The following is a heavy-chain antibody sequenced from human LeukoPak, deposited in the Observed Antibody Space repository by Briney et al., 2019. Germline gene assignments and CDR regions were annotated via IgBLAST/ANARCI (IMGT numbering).Heavy chain of an antibody. D-gene: IGHD3-22*01. CDR2: ISSSSSYI. CDR1: GFTFSSYW. J-gene: IGHJ4*02. CDR3: ARFSRDYYDTSGRDY. V-gene: IGHV3-21*01. Sequence: GGSLRLSCAASGFTFSSYWMSWVRQAPGKGLEWVSSISSSSSYIYYADSVRGRFTISRDNAKNSLYLQMNSLRAEDTAVYYCARFSRDYYDTSGRDYWGQGTLVTVSS.